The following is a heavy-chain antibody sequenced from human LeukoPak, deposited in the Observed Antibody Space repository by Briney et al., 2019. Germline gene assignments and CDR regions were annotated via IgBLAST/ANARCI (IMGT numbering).Heavy chain of an antibody. CDR2: ISDTVRDT. CDR1: GFTFSAYG. Sequence: PGGSLRLSCAASGFTFSAYGMSWVRQAPGKGLEWVSHISDTVRDTWYANSVKGRFIIFRDNSRDTVYLQMSSLRPEDTALYFCAKDNYGGIFASWGQGTLVTASS. J-gene: IGHJ4*02. CDR3: AKDNYGGIFAS. D-gene: IGHD4-17*01. V-gene: IGHV3-23*01.